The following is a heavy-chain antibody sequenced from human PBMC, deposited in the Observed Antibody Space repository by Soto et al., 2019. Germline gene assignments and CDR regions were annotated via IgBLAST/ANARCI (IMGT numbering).Heavy chain of an antibody. D-gene: IGHD5-12*01. Sequence: QVHLQYSGPGLVKPSQTLSLTCTVSGGSISSGAYYWSWIRQHAGKGLEWIGYIYYSGNTYYNPSLKSRVAISVDTSKNQFSLKLSSLTVADTAVYYCARDEVATIGYYYYGTDVWGQGTTVTVSS. CDR1: GGSISSGAYY. J-gene: IGHJ6*02. V-gene: IGHV4-31*03. CDR2: IYYSGNT. CDR3: ARDEVATIGYYYYGTDV.